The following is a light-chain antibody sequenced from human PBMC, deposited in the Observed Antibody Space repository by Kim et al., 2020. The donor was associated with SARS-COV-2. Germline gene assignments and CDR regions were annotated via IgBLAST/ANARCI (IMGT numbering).Light chain of an antibody. CDR3: GTWDSSLSAVV. J-gene: IGLJ2*01. CDR1: SSNIGNNY. V-gene: IGLV1-51*01. Sequence: GQKVTISCSGSSSNIGNNYVSWYQQLPGTAPKLLIYDNNKRPSGIPDRFSGSKSGTSATLGITGLQTGNEADYYCGTWDSSLSAVVFGGGTKLTVL. CDR2: DNN.